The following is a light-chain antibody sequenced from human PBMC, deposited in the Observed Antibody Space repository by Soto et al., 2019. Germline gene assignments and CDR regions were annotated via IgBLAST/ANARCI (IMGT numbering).Light chain of an antibody. Sequence: QSALTQPASVSGSPGRSSTISCTGTSSDVGGYNYVSWYQQHPGKAPKLMIYEVSNRPSGVSNRFSGSKSGNTASLTISGLQAEDEADYYCSSYTSSSTPVIFGGGTKLTVL. V-gene: IGLV2-14*01. CDR3: SSYTSSSTPVI. J-gene: IGLJ2*01. CDR2: EVS. CDR1: SSDVGGYNY.